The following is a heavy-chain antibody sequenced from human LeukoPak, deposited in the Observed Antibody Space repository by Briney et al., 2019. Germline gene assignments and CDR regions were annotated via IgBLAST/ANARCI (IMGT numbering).Heavy chain of an antibody. CDR1: GFTFSSYW. J-gene: IGHJ6*02. CDR2: VNRDGSET. CDR3: ARNNGMDV. V-gene: IGHV3-7*03. Sequence: GGSLRLSCAASGFTFSSYWMSWVRQVPGRGPEWVANVNRDGSETYYLDSVKGRFTISKDDAKNSLYLQMNSLRAEDTALYHCARNNGMDVWGQGTTVIVSS.